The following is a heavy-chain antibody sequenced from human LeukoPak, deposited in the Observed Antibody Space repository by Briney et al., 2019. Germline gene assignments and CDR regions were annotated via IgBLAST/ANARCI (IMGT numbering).Heavy chain of an antibody. CDR2: IYYTGST. J-gene: IGHJ6*04. CDR1: GGSITSGDYS. D-gene: IGHD3-10*01. CDR3: ARDPYYYVSGSSYRLEGMDV. Sequence: SQTLSLTCAVSGGSITSGDYSWNWIRQPPGTGLEWIGYIYYTGSTYYNPSLKSRVTVSVDTSKNQFSLKLSSVTAADTAVYYCARDPYYYVSGSSYRLEGMDVWGKGTTVTVSS. V-gene: IGHV4-30-4*07.